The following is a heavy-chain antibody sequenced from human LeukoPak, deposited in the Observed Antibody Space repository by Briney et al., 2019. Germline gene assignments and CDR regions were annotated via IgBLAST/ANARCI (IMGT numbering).Heavy chain of an antibody. CDR3: AREYSRSVVAGSRPDL. CDR2: MYYRGTT. V-gene: IGHV4-39*02. D-gene: IGHD2-21*01. J-gene: IGHJ4*02. CDR1: GGSITSSSYH. Sequence: SETLSLTCSVSGGSITSSSYHWGWVRQSPERGLEWIGSMYYRGTTYGNPSLKSRLTLSIDTSNNQFSLKLTSVTAADTAVYYCAREYSRSVVAGSRPDLWGQGLLVTVPS.